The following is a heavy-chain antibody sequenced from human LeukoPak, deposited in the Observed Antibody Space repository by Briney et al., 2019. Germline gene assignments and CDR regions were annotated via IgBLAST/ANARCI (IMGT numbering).Heavy chain of an antibody. CDR1: GFTVSSNY. Sequence: GGSLRLSCTASGFTVSSNYMSGVRQAPGKGVEWFFVIYSVDSIYYADSVKGRFTISRDNSKNTLYLQMNSLRAEDTAVYYCARDLGLYPIWGQGTMVTVSS. J-gene: IGHJ3*02. CDR2: IYSVDSI. V-gene: IGHV3-53*01. CDR3: ARDLGLYPI. D-gene: IGHD2-8*01.